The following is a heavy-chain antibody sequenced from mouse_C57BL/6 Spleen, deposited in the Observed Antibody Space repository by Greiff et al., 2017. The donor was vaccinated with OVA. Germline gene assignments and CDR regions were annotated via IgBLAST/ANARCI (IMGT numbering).Heavy chain of an antibody. CDR1: GYTFTGYW. J-gene: IGHJ4*01. V-gene: IGHV1-9*01. D-gene: IGHD2-3*01. CDR3: ARSGEGYDGYYVDAMDY. CDR2: ILPGSGST. Sequence: QVQLQQSGAELMKPGASVKLSCKATGYTFTGYWIEWVKQRPGHGLEWIGEILPGSGSTNYNEKFKGKATFTADTSSNTAYMQLSSLTTEDSAIYYCARSGEGYDGYYVDAMDYWGQGTSVTVSS.